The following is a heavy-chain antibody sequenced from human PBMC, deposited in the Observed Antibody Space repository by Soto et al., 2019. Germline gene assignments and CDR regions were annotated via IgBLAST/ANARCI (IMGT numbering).Heavy chain of an antibody. CDR1: GITFSNYA. Sequence: EVQLLESGGGLVQPGGSLRLSCAASGITFSNYAMSWVRQTPGKGLEWVSAITGSGENTYYADSVRGRFTISRDNYKNTLFLQMNSLRAEDTAIYYYASQKIRLRPARYWGQGTLVTVSS. D-gene: IGHD1-1*01. CDR3: ASQKIRLRPARY. J-gene: IGHJ4*02. V-gene: IGHV3-23*01. CDR2: ITGSGENT.